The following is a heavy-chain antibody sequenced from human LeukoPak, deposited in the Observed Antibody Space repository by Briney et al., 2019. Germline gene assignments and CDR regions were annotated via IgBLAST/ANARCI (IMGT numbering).Heavy chain of an antibody. Sequence: GESLKISCKGSGYSFTSYWIGWVRQMPGKGLEWMGIIYPGDSDTRYSPSFQGQVTISADKSISTAYLQWSSLKASDTAMYYCAMGYCSGGSCVGRYYYYGMDVWGKGTTVTVSS. D-gene: IGHD2-15*01. CDR2: IYPGDSDT. V-gene: IGHV5-51*01. J-gene: IGHJ6*04. CDR3: AMGYCSGGSCVGRYYYYGMDV. CDR1: GYSFTSYW.